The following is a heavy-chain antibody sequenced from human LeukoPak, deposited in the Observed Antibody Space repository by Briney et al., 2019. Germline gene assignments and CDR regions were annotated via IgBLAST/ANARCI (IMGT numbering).Heavy chain of an antibody. CDR3: AREDYYGSGSYIY. D-gene: IGHD3-10*01. J-gene: IGHJ4*02. CDR1: GGSISSSNW. CDR2: IYHSGST. Sequence: SETLSLTCAVSGGSISSSNWSSWVRQPPGKGLECIGEIYHSGSTNYNPSLKSRVTISVDKSKNQFSLKLSSVTAADTAVYYCAREDYYGSGSYIYWGQGTLVTVSS. V-gene: IGHV4-4*02.